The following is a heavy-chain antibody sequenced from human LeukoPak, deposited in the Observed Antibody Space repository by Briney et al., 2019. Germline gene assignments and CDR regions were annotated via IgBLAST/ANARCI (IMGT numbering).Heavy chain of an antibody. CDR1: GGSMNSYY. CDR3: ARRLRIEGGTRRGDALDM. J-gene: IGHJ3*02. CDR2: IYNSGST. Sequence: SETLSLTCTVSGGSMNSYYWTWIRQPPGKELEWIGYIYNSGSTNYNPSLKSRVTISTDTSKKQFSLRVSSVTAADTAVYYCARRLRIEGGTRRGDALDMWGQGTMVTVSS. V-gene: IGHV4-59*08. D-gene: IGHD1-26*01.